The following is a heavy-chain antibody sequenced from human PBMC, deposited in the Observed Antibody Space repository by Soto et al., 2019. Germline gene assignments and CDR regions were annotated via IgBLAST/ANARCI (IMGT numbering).Heavy chain of an antibody. CDR1: GFTFSSYA. Sequence: GGSLRLSCAASGFTFSSYAMHWVRQAPGKGLECVAVISYDGGNKFYRDSVKGRFTISRDNSKNTLYLQINSLRYEDTAVYYCARGDREDIAVVVGARPGEYGVDVWGQGTTVTVSS. CDR2: ISYDGGNK. CDR3: ARGDREDIAVVVGARPGEYGVDV. J-gene: IGHJ6*02. D-gene: IGHD2-15*01. V-gene: IGHV3-30-3*01.